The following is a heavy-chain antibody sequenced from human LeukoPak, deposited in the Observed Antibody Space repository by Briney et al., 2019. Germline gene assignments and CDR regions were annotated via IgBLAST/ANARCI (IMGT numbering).Heavy chain of an antibody. CDR2: IFSGGST. D-gene: IGHD2-15*01. J-gene: IGHJ4*02. Sequence: GGSLSLLWAASGFTVRSKYMSWVRQAPGKGLEGVSVIFSGGSTYFADSVKGRFTISRDNSKNTLFLQMNSLRPQHPALFFFARDLSGSGGLGTAYWGQGTPVTVSS. CDR1: GFTVRSKY. CDR3: ARDLSGSGGLGTAY. V-gene: IGHV3-66*01.